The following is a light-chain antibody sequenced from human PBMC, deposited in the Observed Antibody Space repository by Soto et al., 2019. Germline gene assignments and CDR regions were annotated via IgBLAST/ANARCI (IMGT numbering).Light chain of an antibody. Sequence: EIVVAQSPCTLTLSKGERATLSCRASQSVSSNFIAWYQQTPGQATSLLIYGLSTRATGIPARFSGSESGTEFTLTISSLHSEDFAVYYCQQYNDRTFTFGPGTKVDIK. V-gene: IGKV3-15*01. J-gene: IGKJ3*01. CDR2: GLS. CDR1: QSVSSN. CDR3: QQYNDRTFT.